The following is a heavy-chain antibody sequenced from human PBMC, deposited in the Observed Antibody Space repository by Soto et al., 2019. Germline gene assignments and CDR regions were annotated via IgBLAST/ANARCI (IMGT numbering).Heavy chain of an antibody. CDR1: GFTVSSNY. CDR3: ARVVAAAGTYYYYYMDV. V-gene: IGHV3-66*01. D-gene: IGHD6-13*01. CDR2: IYSGGST. Sequence: GGSLRLSCAASGFTVSSNYMSRVRQAPGKGLEWVSVIYSGGSTYYADSVKGRFTISRDNSKNTLYLQMNSLRAEDTAVYYCARVVAAAGTYYYYYMDVWGKGTTVTVSS. J-gene: IGHJ6*03.